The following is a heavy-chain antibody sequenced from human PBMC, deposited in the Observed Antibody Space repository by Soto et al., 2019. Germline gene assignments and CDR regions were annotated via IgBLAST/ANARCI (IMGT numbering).Heavy chain of an antibody. Sequence: XEFLSLSCAASGFIFSISPMHWVRQAPGKGPEWVALISYDGTNKFYADSVKGRFTISRDNSKSTLYLQVDSLRPEDAAVYYCARDPKTYGGQHWAFNYFDSWGQGTLVTVSS. D-gene: IGHD4-17*01. CDR2: ISYDGTNK. V-gene: IGHV3-30-3*01. J-gene: IGHJ4*02. CDR1: GFIFSISP. CDR3: ARDPKTYGGQHWAFNYFDS.